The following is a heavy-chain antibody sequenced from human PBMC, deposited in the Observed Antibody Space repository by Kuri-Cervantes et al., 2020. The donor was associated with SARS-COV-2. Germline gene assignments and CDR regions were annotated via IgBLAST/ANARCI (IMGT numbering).Heavy chain of an antibody. V-gene: IGHV4-61*01. CDR3: ARSMGNFWSGYYAAYYYYYMDV. J-gene: IGHJ6*03. D-gene: IGHD3-3*01. CDR2: IYYSGST. CDR1: GYSISSGYY. Sequence: GSLRLSCAVSGYSISSGYYWGWIRQPPGKGLEWIGYIYYSGSTNYNPSLKSRVTISVDTSKNQFSLKLSSVTAADTAVYYCARSMGNFWSGYYAAYYYYYMDVWGKGTTVTVSS.